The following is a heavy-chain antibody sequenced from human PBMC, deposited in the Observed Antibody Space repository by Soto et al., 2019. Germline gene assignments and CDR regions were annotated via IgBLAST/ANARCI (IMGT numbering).Heavy chain of an antibody. CDR2: IYYGGTT. CDR1: GFTVSDDH. J-gene: IGHJ3*02. CDR3: AREAAGFDI. Sequence: EMQLVETGGGLIQPGGSLRLSCAASGFTVSDDHMSWVRQAPGKGPEWVSVIYYGGTTYYADSVQVRFTISRVKSKNALYLTMNDLRADDTAFYYCAREAAGFDIWGQGTMVTVSS. V-gene: IGHV3-53*02.